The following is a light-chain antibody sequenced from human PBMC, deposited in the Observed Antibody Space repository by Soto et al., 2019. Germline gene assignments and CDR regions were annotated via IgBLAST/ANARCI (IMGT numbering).Light chain of an antibody. Sequence: QSALTQPPSASGSPGQSVTISCTGTSNDVGTYNYVSWYQQRPGKAPKFMIYEVSKRPSGVPDRFSGSKSGNMASLTVSGLQAEDEAYYYCSSYAGNNKFVFGTGTKLTVL. V-gene: IGLV2-8*01. CDR2: EVS. CDR1: SNDVGTYNY. CDR3: SSYAGNNKFV. J-gene: IGLJ1*01.